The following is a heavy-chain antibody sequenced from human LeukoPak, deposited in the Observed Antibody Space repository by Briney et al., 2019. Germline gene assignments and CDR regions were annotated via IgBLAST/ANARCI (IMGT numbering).Heavy chain of an antibody. J-gene: IGHJ4*02. CDR1: GYTFTGYY. CDR2: VNPNSGGT. D-gene: IGHD3-16*01. V-gene: IGHV1-2*02. Sequence: ASVKVSCTASGYTFTGYYMHWVRQAPGQGLEWMGWVNPNSGGTNYAQKFQGRVTMTRDTSISTAYMELSRLRSDDTAVYYCARVWGSYYPIDYWGQGTLVTVSS. CDR3: ARVWGSYYPIDY.